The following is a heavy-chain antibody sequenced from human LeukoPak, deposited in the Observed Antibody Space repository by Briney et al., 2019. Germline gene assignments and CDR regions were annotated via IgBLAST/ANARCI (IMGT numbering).Heavy chain of an antibody. Sequence: GGSLRLSCAASGFTFSSYAMSWVRQAPGKGLEWVSAISGSGGSTYCADSVKGRFTISRDNSKNTLYLQMNSLRAEDTAVYYCAKLCSGGSCYWNYWGQGTLVTVSS. V-gene: IGHV3-23*01. CDR2: ISGSGGST. CDR1: GFTFSSYA. J-gene: IGHJ4*02. CDR3: AKLCSGGSCYWNY. D-gene: IGHD2-15*01.